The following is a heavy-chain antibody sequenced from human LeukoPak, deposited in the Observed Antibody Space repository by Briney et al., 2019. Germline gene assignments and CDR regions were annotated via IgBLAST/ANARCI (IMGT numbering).Heavy chain of an antibody. J-gene: IGHJ4*02. V-gene: IGHV1-18*01. CDR2: ISAYSGNT. Sequence: GASVKVSCKASGYTFTNYGITWVRQAPGQGLEWMGRISAYSGNTRYAQKFQGRVTMTTDTSTSTAYLELRSLRSDDTAIYYCARDYSHYCSSTSCSFYFDYWGQGTLVTVSS. CDR3: ARDYSHYCSSTSCSFYFDY. CDR1: GYTFTNYG. D-gene: IGHD2-2*01.